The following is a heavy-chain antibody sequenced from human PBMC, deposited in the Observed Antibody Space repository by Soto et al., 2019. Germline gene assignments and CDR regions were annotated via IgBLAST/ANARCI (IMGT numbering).Heavy chain of an antibody. J-gene: IGHJ6*03. D-gene: IGHD2-2*01. CDR3: AREVAVVVPAAMSEGYYYYYYMDV. CDR1: GGPISSYY. CDR2: IYYSGST. Sequence: PSETLSLTCTVSGGPISSYYWSWIRQPPGKGLEWIGYIYYSGSTNYNPSLKSRVTISVDTSKNQSSLKLSSVTAADTAVYYCAREVAVVVPAAMSEGYYYYYYMDVWGQGTTVTVSS. V-gene: IGHV4-59*01.